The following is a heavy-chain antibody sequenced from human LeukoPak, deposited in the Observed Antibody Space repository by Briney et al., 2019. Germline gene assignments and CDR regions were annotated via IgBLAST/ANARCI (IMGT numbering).Heavy chain of an antibody. V-gene: IGHV3-15*01. D-gene: IGHD7-27*01. CDR1: GFTFSNAW. Sequence: GGSLRLSCAASGFTFSNAWMSWVRQAPGKGLGWVGRIKSKTDGGTTDYAAPVKGRFTISRDDSKNTLYLQMNSLRVEDTAVYYCANDVSQTGAFNIWGQGTMVTVSS. CDR3: ANDVSQTGAFNI. J-gene: IGHJ3*02. CDR2: IKSKTDGGTT.